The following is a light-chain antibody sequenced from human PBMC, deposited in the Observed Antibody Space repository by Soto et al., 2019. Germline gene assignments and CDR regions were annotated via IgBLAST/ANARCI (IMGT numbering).Light chain of an antibody. CDR1: SSDVGGYNY. CDR3: SSYTSSSTLV. V-gene: IGLV2-14*01. CDR2: EVT. Sequence: QSVLTQPASVSGSPGQSITISCTGTSSDVGGYNYVSWYQQYPGKVPKLVIYEVTNRPSGVSSRFSGSKSGDTASLTISGLQPEDEADYYCSSYTSSSTLVFGTGTKLTVL. J-gene: IGLJ1*01.